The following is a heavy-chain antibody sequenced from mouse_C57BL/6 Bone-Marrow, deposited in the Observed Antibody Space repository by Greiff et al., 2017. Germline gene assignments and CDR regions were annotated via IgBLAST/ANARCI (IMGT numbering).Heavy chain of an antibody. CDR3: ARRMATLVAKDWYFEV. Sequence: QVQLKESGSELRSPGSSVKLSCKDFDSEVFPIAYMSWVRQKPGHGFEWIGGILPSIGRTIYGEKFENKATLDADTLSNTAYLELNSLTSEDSAIYYCARRMATLVAKDWYFEVWGTGTTVTVSS. V-gene: IGHV15-2*01. J-gene: IGHJ1*03. CDR1: DSEVFPIAY. D-gene: IGHD1-1*01. CDR2: ILPSIGRT.